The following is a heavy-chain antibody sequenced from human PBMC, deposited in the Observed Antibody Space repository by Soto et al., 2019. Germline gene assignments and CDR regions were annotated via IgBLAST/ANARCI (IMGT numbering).Heavy chain of an antibody. CDR2: IYYSGST. CDR3: ARDSDGYNLGDAFDI. V-gene: IGHV4-59*01. D-gene: IGHD5-12*01. Sequence: SETLSLTCTVSGGPISSYYWSWIRQPPGKGLEWIGYIYYSGSTNYNPPLKSRVTISVDTSKNQFSLKLSSVTAADTAVYYCARDSDGYNLGDAFDIWGQGTMVTVSS. CDR1: GGPISSYY. J-gene: IGHJ3*02.